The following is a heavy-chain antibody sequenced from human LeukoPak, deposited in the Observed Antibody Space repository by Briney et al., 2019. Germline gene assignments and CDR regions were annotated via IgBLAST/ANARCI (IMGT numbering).Heavy chain of an antibody. D-gene: IGHD2-2*01. J-gene: IGHJ6*01. Sequence: GTSVKISCKASGYTFTRYYMHWVRHAPGQGLEWMGWINPNSGGTNYAQKFQGRVTMTRDTSISTAYMELSRLRSDDTAVYYRARDSRSEVVVPALEEDGMDVGGQGTMVTVS. CDR2: INPNSGGT. V-gene: IGHV1-2*02. CDR1: GYTFTRYY. CDR3: ARDSRSEVVVPALEEDGMDV.